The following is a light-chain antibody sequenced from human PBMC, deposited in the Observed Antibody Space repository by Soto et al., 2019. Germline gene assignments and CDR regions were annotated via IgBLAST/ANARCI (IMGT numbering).Light chain of an antibody. CDR3: QQFGDWPS. V-gene: IGKV3D-15*01. CDR2: DSS. J-gene: IGKJ1*01. CDR1: QSVSSL. Sequence: EIRMTQSPATLSVSPGDNATLSFRASQSVSSLVVWYQQKPGQAPRLLISDSSTRAPGTPARFSGSGSGTEFTLTISSLQSDDFAVYYCQQFGDWPSFGLGTKVDIK.